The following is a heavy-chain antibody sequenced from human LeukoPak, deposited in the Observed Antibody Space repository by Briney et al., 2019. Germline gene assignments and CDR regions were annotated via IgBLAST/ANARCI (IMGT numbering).Heavy chain of an antibody. J-gene: IGHJ6*03. CDR2: IYYSGST. CDR3: ARDSPYYYGSGSATYYMDV. CDR1: GGSFSGYY. D-gene: IGHD3-10*01. V-gene: IGHV4-59*01. Sequence: SETLSLTCAVYGGSFSGYYWSWIRQPPGKGLEWIGYIYYSGSTNYNPSLKSRVTISVDTSKNQFSLKLSSVTAADTAVYYCARDSPYYYGSGSATYYMDVWGKGTTVTISS.